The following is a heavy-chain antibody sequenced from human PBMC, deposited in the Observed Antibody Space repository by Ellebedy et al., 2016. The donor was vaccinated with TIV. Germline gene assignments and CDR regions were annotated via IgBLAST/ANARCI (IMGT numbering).Heavy chain of an antibody. V-gene: IGHV1-18*04. D-gene: IGHD1-26*01. CDR2: ISAYNGNT. CDR1: GYTFTSYG. Sequence: AASVKVSCKASGYTFTSYGISWVRQAPGQGLEWMGWISAYNGNTNYAQKLQGRVTMTTDTSTSTAYMELRSLRSDDTAVYYCARDSRRWELPRGYFDYWGQGTLVTVSS. J-gene: IGHJ4*02. CDR3: ARDSRRWELPRGYFDY.